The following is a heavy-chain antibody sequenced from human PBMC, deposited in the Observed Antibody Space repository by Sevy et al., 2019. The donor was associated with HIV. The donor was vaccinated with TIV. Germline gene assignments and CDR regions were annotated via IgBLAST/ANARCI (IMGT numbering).Heavy chain of an antibody. V-gene: IGHV4-59*13. CDR1: AASISSYF. Sequence: SETLSLTCTVSAASISSYFWNWIRQPPGKGLEWIGYIYYSGSTNYNPSLQSRVTISVDTSKNQFSLKLSSVTAADTAVYYCVTDVGSGEFGYYFDYWGQGTLVTVSS. J-gene: IGHJ4*02. CDR2: IYYSGST. CDR3: VTDVGSGEFGYYFDY. D-gene: IGHD3-16*01.